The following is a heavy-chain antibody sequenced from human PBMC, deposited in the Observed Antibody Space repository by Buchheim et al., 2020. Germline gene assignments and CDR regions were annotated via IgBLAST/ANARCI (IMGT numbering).Heavy chain of an antibody. CDR1: GFTFSNAW. CDR3: TGVVVPAAPLYYYYYMDV. Sequence: EVQLVESGGGLVKPGGSLRLSCAASGFTFSNAWMSWVRQAPGKGLEWVGRIKSKTDGGTTDYAAPVNGRFTISRDDSKTTLYLQMNSLKTEDTAVYYCTGVVVPAAPLYYYYYMDVWGKGTT. D-gene: IGHD2-2*01. V-gene: IGHV3-15*01. J-gene: IGHJ6*03. CDR2: IKSKTDGGTT.